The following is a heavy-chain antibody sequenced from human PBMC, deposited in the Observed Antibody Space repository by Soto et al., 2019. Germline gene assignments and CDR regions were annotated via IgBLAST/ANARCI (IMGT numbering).Heavy chain of an antibody. Sequence: EVQVLESGGGLVQPGGSRRLSWEGSGFTVSSHAMTWIRQAPGKGPEWVSTVTADGGTYYADSVKGRFAMSRDTSENTLYLQMNSLGAEDTAAYYCAPHVSCSGGSCQYDAFAIRGQGTMVTVSS. J-gene: IGHJ3*02. CDR3: APHVSCSGGSCQYDAFAI. D-gene: IGHD2-15*01. CDR2: VTADGGT. CDR1: GFTVSSHA. V-gene: IGHV3-23*01.